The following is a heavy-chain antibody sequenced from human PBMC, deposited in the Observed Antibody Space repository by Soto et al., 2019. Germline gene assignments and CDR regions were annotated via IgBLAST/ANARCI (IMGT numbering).Heavy chain of an antibody. D-gene: IGHD2-15*01. Sequence: SLRLSCAASGFAFSSYGMHWVRQAPGKGLEWGEVIWYDGSNKYYADSVKGRFTISRDNSKTTLYLQMNSLRAEDTAVYYCARDPWRYYCGSSCYNPYYYYYGMDVWGQGTTVTVSS. CDR2: IWYDGSNK. CDR3: ARDPWRYYCGSSCYNPYYYYYGMDV. CDR1: GFAFSSYG. J-gene: IGHJ6*02. V-gene: IGHV3-33*01.